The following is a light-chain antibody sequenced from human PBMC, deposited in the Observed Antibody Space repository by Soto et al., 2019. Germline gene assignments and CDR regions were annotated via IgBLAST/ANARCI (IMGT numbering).Light chain of an antibody. Sequence: SALNQPGYVFGSLGLQITISCTGTSXDVVSYNLVSCYQTHPAQAPKRMIYEGSNRPSEASNLLPSSKSGNTASLTISGLQAEDEADYYCCSSAGSSTYVFGTETNVTVL. J-gene: IGLJ1*01. V-gene: IGLV2-23*01. CDR1: SXDVVSYNL. CDR2: EGS. CDR3: CSSAGSSTYV.